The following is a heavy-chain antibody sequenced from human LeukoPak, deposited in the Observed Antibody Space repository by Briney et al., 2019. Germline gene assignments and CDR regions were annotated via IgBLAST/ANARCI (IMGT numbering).Heavy chain of an antibody. V-gene: IGHV3-53*01. CDR3: ARRAGAYSHPYDY. Sequence: GGSLRLSCAASGFTFSDYNMRWIRQAPGKGLEWVSFIYSDNTHYSDSVKGRFTISRDNSKNTLYLQMNSLRAEDTAVYYCARRAGAYSHPYDYWGQGTLVTVSS. D-gene: IGHD4/OR15-4a*01. J-gene: IGHJ4*02. CDR1: GFTFSDYN. CDR2: IYSDNT.